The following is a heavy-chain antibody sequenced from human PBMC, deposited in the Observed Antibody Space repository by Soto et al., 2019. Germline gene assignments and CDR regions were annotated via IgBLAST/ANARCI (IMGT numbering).Heavy chain of an antibody. J-gene: IGHJ4*02. V-gene: IGHV1-8*01. Sequence: ASVKVSCKASGNTFTSYDINWVRQATGHGLEWMGWINPNSGNIGYAQKFQGRVTMTRDTAIRTAYMEVSRLRSDDTAVYYCARGRASRSYYLLDYSGQGTFVTVSS. CDR3: ARGRASRSYYLLDY. CDR1: GNTFTSYD. CDR2: INPNSGNI. D-gene: IGHD3-10*01.